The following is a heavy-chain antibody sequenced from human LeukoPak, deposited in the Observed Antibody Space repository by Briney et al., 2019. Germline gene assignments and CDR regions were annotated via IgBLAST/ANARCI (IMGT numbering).Heavy chain of an antibody. CDR1: GFSFTDAW. CDR2: IRRKTEGGTA. V-gene: IGHV3-15*07. Sequence: GGSLRLSCVASGFSFTDAWMNWVRQAPGRGLEWVGRIRRKTEGGTAHYAAPVKGRVTISRDNSKNTLYLQMNSLRAEDTAVYYCAKLSAAISDIDWFDPWGQGTLVTVSS. CDR3: AKLSAAISDIDWFDP. D-gene: IGHD2-2*02. J-gene: IGHJ5*02.